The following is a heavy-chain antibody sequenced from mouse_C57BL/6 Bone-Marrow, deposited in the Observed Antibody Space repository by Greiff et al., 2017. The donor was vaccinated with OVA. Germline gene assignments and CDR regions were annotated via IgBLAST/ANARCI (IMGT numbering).Heavy chain of an antibody. Sequence: EVKLMESGGDLVKPGGSLKLSCAASGFTFSSYGMSWVRQTPDKRLEWVATISSGGSYTYYPDSVKGRFTISRDNAKNTLYLQMSSLKSEDTAMYYCARHVYYCSSPHWYFDVWGTGTTVTVSS. J-gene: IGHJ1*03. CDR1: GFTFSSYG. CDR3: ARHVYYCSSPHWYFDV. V-gene: IGHV5-6*01. CDR2: ISSGGSYT. D-gene: IGHD1-1*01.